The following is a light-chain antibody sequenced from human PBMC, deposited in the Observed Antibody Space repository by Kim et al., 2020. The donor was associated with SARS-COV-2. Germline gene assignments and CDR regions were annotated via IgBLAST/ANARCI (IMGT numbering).Light chain of an antibody. J-gene: IGKJ2*01. CDR2: KAS. V-gene: IGKV1-5*03. CDR3: QQYNSYPYT. CDR1: QSISSW. Sequence: DIQLTQSPSTLSASVGDRVTITCRASQSISSWLAWYQQKPGKAPKLLIYKASSLESGVPSRFSGSGSGTEFTLTISSLQPDDFATYYCQQYNSYPYTFGQGTKLEI.